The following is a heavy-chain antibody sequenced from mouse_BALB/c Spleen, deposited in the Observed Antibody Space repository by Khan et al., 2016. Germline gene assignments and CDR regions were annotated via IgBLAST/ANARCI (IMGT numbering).Heavy chain of an antibody. CDR1: GYSFTNYG. CDR3: ARWGYEYAWFAY. CDR2: IDTNTGEP. Sequence: QIQLVQSGPELKKPGETVKISCKASGYSFTNYGMNWVKQAPGKGLKWMGWIDTNTGEPTYAEEFKGLFAFSLATSAITAYLQINNLKTEDTATYFCARWGYEYAWFAYWGQGTLVTVAA. D-gene: IGHD2-4*01. V-gene: IGHV9-3*02. J-gene: IGHJ3*01.